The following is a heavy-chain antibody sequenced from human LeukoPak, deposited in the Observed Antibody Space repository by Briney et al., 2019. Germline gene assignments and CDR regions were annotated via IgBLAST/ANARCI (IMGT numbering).Heavy chain of an antibody. D-gene: IGHD6-19*01. J-gene: IGHJ4*02. V-gene: IGHV3-21*04. CDR1: GFTFSSYS. CDR2: ISSSSSYI. CDR3: AKDARRTSGWYFFDY. Sequence: GGSLRLSCAASGFTFSSYSMNWVRQAPGKGLEWVSSISSSSSYIYYADSVKGRFTISRDNAKNSLYLQMNSLRAEDTAVYYCAKDARRTSGWYFFDYWGQGSLVTVSS.